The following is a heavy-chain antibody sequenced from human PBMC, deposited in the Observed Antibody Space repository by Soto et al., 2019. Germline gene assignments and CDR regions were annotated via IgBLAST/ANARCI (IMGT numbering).Heavy chain of an antibody. CDR3: ARAPPSLGYYYYGMDV. CDR2: IYYSGST. CDR1: GGSISSYY. J-gene: IGHJ6*02. D-gene: IGHD2-2*01. Sequence: PSETLSLTCTVSGGSISSYYWSWIRQPPGKGLEWIGYIYYSGSTNYNPSLKSRVTISVDTSKNQFSLKLSSVTASDTAVYYCARAPPSLGYYYYGMDVWGQGTTVTVSS. V-gene: IGHV4-59*01.